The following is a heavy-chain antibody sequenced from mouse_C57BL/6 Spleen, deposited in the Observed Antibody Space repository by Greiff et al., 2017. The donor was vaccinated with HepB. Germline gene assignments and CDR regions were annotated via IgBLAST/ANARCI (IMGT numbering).Heavy chain of an antibody. CDR1: GYTFTDYN. CDR2: INPNNGGT. CDR3: ARGDYDVRYAMDY. V-gene: IGHV1-22*01. J-gene: IGHJ4*01. Sequence: VQLQQSGPELVKPGASVKMSCKASGYTFTDYNMHWVKQSHGKSLEWIGYINPNNGGTSYNQKFKGKATLTVNKSSSTAYMELRSLTSEDSAVYYCARGDYDVRYAMDYWGQGTSVTVSS. D-gene: IGHD2-4*01.